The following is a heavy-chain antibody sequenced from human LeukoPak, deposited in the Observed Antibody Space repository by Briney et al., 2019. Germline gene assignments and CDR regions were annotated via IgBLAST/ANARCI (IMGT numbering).Heavy chain of an antibody. CDR3: AKEMRDGYNRKGFDY. D-gene: IGHD5-24*01. V-gene: IGHV3-30*02. CDR2: IWNDGSNK. Sequence: PGGSLRLSCGASGFTFKTFGMHWVRQAPGKGLEWVAFIWNDGSNKYYADSVKGRFTISRDNSKNTLYLQMNSLRAEGTAVYYCAKEMRDGYNRKGFDYWGQGTLVTVSS. J-gene: IGHJ4*02. CDR1: GFTFKTFG.